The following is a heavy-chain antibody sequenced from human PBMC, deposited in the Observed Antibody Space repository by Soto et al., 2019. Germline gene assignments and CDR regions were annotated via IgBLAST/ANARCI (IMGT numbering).Heavy chain of an antibody. D-gene: IGHD1-1*01. J-gene: IGHJ4*02. CDR3: ARTLPNSQLFDS. CDR1: GGFI. CDR2: IYNSGRY. Sequence: SEILSLTCPVAGGFIWGWVRQSPDKGLEWIGYIYNSGRYNYNPSLESRLTISIDTSKNQFSLRLASVTAADTAVYYCARTLPNSQLFDSWSQGTLVTVSS. V-gene: IGHV4-59*01.